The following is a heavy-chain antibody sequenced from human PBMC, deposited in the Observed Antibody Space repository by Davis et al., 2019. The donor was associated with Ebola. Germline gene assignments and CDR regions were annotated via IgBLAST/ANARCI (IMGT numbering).Heavy chain of an antibody. J-gene: IGHJ4*02. V-gene: IGHV4-34*01. Sequence: SETLSLTCAVYGGSFSGHYWTWIRQPPGKGLEWIGEINPSGSTNYSPSLKSRVTISVDTSKNQFSLEVRSVTAADTAFYYCVRGSDAYKTGYWGQGTLVTVSS. D-gene: IGHD5-24*01. CDR1: GGSFSGHY. CDR2: INPSGST. CDR3: VRGSDAYKTGY.